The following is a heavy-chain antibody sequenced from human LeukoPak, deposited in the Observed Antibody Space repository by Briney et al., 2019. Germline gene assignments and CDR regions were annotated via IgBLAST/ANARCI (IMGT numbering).Heavy chain of an antibody. CDR3: AQDTTTAYYDFWSGYLYYNWFDP. J-gene: IGHJ5*02. D-gene: IGHD3-3*01. CDR2: IYASGST. CDR1: GGSISSSSYY. Sequence: PSETLSLTCTVSGGSISSSSYYWGWIRQPAGKGLEWIGRIYASGSTNYNPSLKSRVTMSVDTSKNQFSLKLSSVTAADTAVYYCAQDTTTAYYDFWSGYLYYNWFDPWGQGTLVTVSS. V-gene: IGHV4-61*02.